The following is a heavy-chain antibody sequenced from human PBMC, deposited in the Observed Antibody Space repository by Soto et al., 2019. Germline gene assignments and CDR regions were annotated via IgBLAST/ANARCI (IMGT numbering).Heavy chain of an antibody. J-gene: IGHJ4*02. D-gene: IGHD3-22*01. CDR3: AREGVHNYNEYYFDY. CDR1: GFTFSYYA. V-gene: IGHV3-21*06. Sequence: PGGSLRLSCAASGFTFSYYALHWVRRAPRKGLEWVSSISGIRDYIRYADSVKGRFTISRDNAKTSLYLQMNSLTAEDTAVYYCAREGVHNYNEYYFDYWGQGTLVTVSS. CDR2: ISGIRDYI.